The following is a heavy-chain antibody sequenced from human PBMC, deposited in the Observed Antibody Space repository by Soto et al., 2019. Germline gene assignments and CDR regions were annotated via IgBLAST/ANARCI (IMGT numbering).Heavy chain of an antibody. CDR2: IYYTGST. J-gene: IGHJ4*02. CDR1: GGSISSSSYY. CDR3: ARLPGITTLRRDY. Sequence: QLQLQESGPGLVKPSETLSLTCTVSGGSISSSSYYWGWIRQPPGKGLEWIGSIYYTGSTYYTPSLESRVTISVDTSKNQFSLKLSSVTAADTAVSYCARLPGITTLRRDYWGQGTLVTVSS. V-gene: IGHV4-39*01. D-gene: IGHD3-3*01.